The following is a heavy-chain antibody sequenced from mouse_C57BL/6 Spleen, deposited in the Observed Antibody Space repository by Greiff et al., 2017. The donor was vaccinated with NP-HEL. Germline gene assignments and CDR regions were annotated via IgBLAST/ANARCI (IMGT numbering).Heavy chain of an antibody. CDR3: ARDSPLYDGYPFAY. J-gene: IGHJ3*01. Sequence: EVKLVESGPGLVKPSQSLSLTCSVTGYSITSGYYWNWIRQFPGNKLEWMGYISYDGSNNYNPSLKNRISITRDTSKNQFFLKLNSVTTEDTATYYCARDSPLYDGYPFAYWGQGTLVTVSA. CDR2: ISYDGSN. V-gene: IGHV3-6*01. D-gene: IGHD2-3*01. CDR1: GYSITSGYY.